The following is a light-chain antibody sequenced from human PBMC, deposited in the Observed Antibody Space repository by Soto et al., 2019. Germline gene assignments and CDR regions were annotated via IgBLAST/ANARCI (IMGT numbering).Light chain of an antibody. CDR2: EVS. Sequence: QSALTQPPCASGSPGQSVTISCTGTSSDVGGYNYVSWYQQHPGKAPKLMIYEVSKRPSGVPDRFSGSKSGNTASLTVSGLQAEDEADYYCTSYAGDTSLGVLGGGTQLTVL. CDR3: TSYAGDTSLGV. CDR1: SSDVGGYNY. J-gene: IGLJ3*02. V-gene: IGLV2-8*01.